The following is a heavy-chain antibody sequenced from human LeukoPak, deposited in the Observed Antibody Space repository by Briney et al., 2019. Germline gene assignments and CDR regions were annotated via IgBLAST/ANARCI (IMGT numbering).Heavy chain of an antibody. CDR3: ARALNPLTGTYYFDY. CDR2: IYYSGST. Sequence: PSETLSLTCTVSGGSISSGDYYWSWIRQHPGKGLEWIGYIYYSGSTYYNPSLKSRVSISVDTSKNQFSLKLSSVTAADTAVYYCARALNPLTGTYYFDYWGRGTLVTVSS. J-gene: IGHJ4*02. D-gene: IGHD4/OR15-4a*01. V-gene: IGHV4-31*03. CDR1: GGSISSGDYY.